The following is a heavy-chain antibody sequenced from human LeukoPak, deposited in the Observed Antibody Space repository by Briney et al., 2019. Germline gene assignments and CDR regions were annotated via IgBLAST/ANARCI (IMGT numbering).Heavy chain of an antibody. V-gene: IGHV4-39*01. CDR2: IYYSVIT. D-gene: IGHD6-19*01. Sequence: SETLSLTCTVSGGSISSSSYYWGWIRQPPGKGLEWIGCIYYSVITNYNPSLKTQFTIYVYTSKIQFSLKLSSVTAADTAVYYCATSGWYLLPGVYWGQGTLVTVSS. J-gene: IGHJ4*02. CDR3: ATSGWYLLPGVY. CDR1: GGSISSSSYY.